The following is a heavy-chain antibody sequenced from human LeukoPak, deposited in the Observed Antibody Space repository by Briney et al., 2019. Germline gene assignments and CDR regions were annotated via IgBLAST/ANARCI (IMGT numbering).Heavy chain of an antibody. V-gene: IGHV3-23*01. D-gene: IGHD2-2*01. CDR1: GFTFSSYG. CDR2: IIGGGGST. CDR3: AHGAMYQLDY. Sequence: GGSLRLSCAASGFTFSSYGMTRVRQAPGKGLEWVSGIIGGGGSTYYADSGKGRFTISGDNSRNTLFLQMNSLRAEDTAVYYCAHGAMYQLDYWGQGTLVTVSS. J-gene: IGHJ4*02.